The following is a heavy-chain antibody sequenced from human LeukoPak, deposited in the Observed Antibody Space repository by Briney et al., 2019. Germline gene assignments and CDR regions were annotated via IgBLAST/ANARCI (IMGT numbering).Heavy chain of an antibody. CDR3: ATPPEYCSSTSCPPGDYYYGMDV. CDR2: INPNSGGT. V-gene: IGHV1-2*02. CDR1: GGTFSSYA. J-gene: IGHJ6*02. D-gene: IGHD2-2*01. Sequence: ASVKVSCTASGGTFSSYAISWVRQAPGQGLEWMEWINPNSGGTNYAQKSQGRVTMTRDTSISTAYMELSRLRSDDTAVYYCATPPEYCSSTSCPPGDYYYGMDVWGQGTTVTVSS.